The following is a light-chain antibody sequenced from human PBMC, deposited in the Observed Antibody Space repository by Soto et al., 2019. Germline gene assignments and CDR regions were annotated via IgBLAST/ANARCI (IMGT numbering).Light chain of an antibody. CDR3: QQSYRTPPT. V-gene: IGKV1-39*01. Sequence: DIQMTQSPSSLSASVGDRVTITCRASQSISSYLNWYQQKPGKAPKLLIYAASSLQSGVPSRFSGSGSGTDFTLTISRLQPEDFATYYCQQSYRTPPTFGQGTKVEIK. CDR2: AAS. J-gene: IGKJ1*01. CDR1: QSISSY.